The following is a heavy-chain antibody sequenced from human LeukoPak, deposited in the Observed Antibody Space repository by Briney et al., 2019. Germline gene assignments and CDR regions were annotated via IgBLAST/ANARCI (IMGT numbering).Heavy chain of an antibody. Sequence: GGSLRLSCAASGFTFSSYSMNWVRQAPGKGLEWVAVISYDGSNKYYADSVKGRFTISRDNSKNTLYLQMNSLRAEDTAVYYCAKGGYWEGWGYWGQGTLVTVSS. CDR2: ISYDGSNK. CDR3: AKGGYWEGWGY. CDR1: GFTFSSYS. J-gene: IGHJ4*02. D-gene: IGHD5-12*01. V-gene: IGHV3-30*18.